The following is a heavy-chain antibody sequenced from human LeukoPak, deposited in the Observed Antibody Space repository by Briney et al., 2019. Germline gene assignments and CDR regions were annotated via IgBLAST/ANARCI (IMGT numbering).Heavy chain of an antibody. CDR3: ARQATFAIADAGSLDF. CDR2: LSDSGNA. CDR1: GGSISSNHYY. J-gene: IGHJ4*02. D-gene: IGHD2-21*01. V-gene: IGHV4-39*01. Sequence: SSETLSLTCTVSGGSISSNHYYWGWIRQPPGKGLEWIGALSDSGNAYYSPSLRSRFTISVDTSKNQFSLTLRSVPAADPAVYYCARQATFAIADAGSLDFWGQGTLVAVSS.